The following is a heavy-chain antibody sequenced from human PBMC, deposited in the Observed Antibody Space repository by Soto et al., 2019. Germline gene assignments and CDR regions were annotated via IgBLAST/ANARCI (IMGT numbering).Heavy chain of an antibody. V-gene: IGHV3-23*01. Sequence: GGSLRLSCAASGFTFSNYAMSWVRQAPGKGLEWVSAISENGGSTYYADSVKGRFTISRDDSKSALSLQMDSLRAEDTAVYYCARDPEKVIVAPYYYYGMDVWGQGTTVTVSS. J-gene: IGHJ6*02. CDR2: ISENGGST. CDR1: GFTFSNYA. D-gene: IGHD3-22*01. CDR3: ARDPEKVIVAPYYYYGMDV.